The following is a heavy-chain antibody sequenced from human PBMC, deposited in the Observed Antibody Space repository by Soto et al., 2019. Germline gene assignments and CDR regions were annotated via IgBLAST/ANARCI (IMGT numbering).Heavy chain of an antibody. J-gene: IGHJ5*02. D-gene: IGHD3-3*01. V-gene: IGHV4-4*07. Sequence: SATLSLTCTVSGCTISWYYWTWSRQPAGKGLEWIGRIYSSGNTKDNPSLQSRVTMSLDTSNNQFSLRLTSVTAADTADYYCARGQRFSEWFDPWGQGTLVTVSS. CDR2: IYSSGNT. CDR1: GCTISWYY. CDR3: ARGQRFSEWFDP.